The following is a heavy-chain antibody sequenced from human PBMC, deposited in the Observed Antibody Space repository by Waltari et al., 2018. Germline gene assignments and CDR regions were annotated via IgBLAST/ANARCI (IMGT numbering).Heavy chain of an antibody. CDR1: GYTFTGYY. D-gene: IGHD3-3*01. CDR2: INPNSGGT. CDR3: ARIFYDFWSAPILTGLDY. J-gene: IGHJ4*02. Sequence: QVQLVQSGAEVKKPGASVKVSCKASGYTFTGYYMHWVSPAPGQGLEWMGWINPNSGGTNYAQKFQGRVTMTRDTSISTAYMELSRLRSDDTAVYYCARIFYDFWSAPILTGLDYWGQGTLVTVSS. V-gene: IGHV1-2*02.